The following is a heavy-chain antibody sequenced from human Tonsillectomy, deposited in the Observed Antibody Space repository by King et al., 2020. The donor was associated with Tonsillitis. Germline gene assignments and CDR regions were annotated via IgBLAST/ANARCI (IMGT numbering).Heavy chain of an antibody. CDR2: IKPNSGGT. V-gene: IGHV1-2*02. D-gene: IGHD2-15*01. J-gene: IGHJ5*02. CDR1: GYSFTGYY. CDR3: ASLYCSDGKCYAGWFDP. Sequence: VQLVESGAEVKKPGASVKVSCKASGYSFTGYYIHWVRQDPGQGLEWMGWIKPNSGGTEYAQKFQGRVTMTRDTSISTAYMELSRLRFDDTAVYYCASLYCSDGKCYAGWFDPWGQGTLVTVSS.